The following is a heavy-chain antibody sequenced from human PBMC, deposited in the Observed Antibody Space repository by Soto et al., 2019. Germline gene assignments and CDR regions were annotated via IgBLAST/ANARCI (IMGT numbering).Heavy chain of an antibody. D-gene: IGHD3-22*01. J-gene: IGHJ4*02. CDR2: INHSGST. CDR1: GGSFSGHY. Sequence: PSETLSLTCAVYGGSFSGHYCNWIRQPPGKGPEWIGEINHSGSTNYNPSLKSRVTISVDTSKKQFSLKLTSVTAADTAVYYCGSLVYDSSGYRPGWGQGTLVRVSS. CDR3: GSLVYDSSGYRPG. V-gene: IGHV4-34*01.